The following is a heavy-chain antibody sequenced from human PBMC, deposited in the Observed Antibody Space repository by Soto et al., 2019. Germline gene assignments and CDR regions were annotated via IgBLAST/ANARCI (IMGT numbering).Heavy chain of an antibody. CDR3: AGYCSGDSCYWY. Sequence: PSETLSLTCTVSGGSISSGGYYWSWIRQHPGKGLEWIGYIYYSGSTYYNPSLKSRVTISVDTSKNQFSLKLSSVTAADTAVYYCAGYCSGDSCYWYWGQGTLVTVSS. CDR1: GGSISSGGYY. V-gene: IGHV4-31*03. CDR2: IYYSGST. J-gene: IGHJ4*02. D-gene: IGHD2-15*01.